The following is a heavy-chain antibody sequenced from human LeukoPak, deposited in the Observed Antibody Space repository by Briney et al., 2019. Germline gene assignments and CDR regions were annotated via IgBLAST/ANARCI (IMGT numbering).Heavy chain of an antibody. CDR2: INHSGST. Sequence: SETLSLTCAVYGGSFSGYYWSWVRQPPGKGLEWIGEINHSGSTNYNPSLKSRVTISVDTSKNQFSLKLSSVTAADTAVYYCARRAVADFDYWGQGTLVTVSS. CDR1: GGSFSGYY. J-gene: IGHJ4*02. D-gene: IGHD6-19*01. CDR3: ARRAVADFDY. V-gene: IGHV4-34*01.